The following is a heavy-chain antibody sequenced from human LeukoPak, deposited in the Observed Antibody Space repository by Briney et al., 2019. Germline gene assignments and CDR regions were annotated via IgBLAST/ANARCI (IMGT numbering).Heavy chain of an antibody. CDR3: ARADYRNAFDI. V-gene: IGHV4-59*12. CDR2: IYYSGST. Sequence: SETLSLTCTVSGGSISSYYWSWIRQPPGKGLEWIGSIYYSGSTYYNPSLKSRVTKSVDTSKNQFSLKLNSVTAADSAVYYCARADYRNAFDIWGQGTMVTVSS. CDR1: GGSISSYY. D-gene: IGHD1-14*01. J-gene: IGHJ3*02.